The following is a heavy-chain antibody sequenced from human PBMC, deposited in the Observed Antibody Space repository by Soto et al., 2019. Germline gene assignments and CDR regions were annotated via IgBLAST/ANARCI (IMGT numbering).Heavy chain of an antibody. D-gene: IGHD3-9*01. CDR2: IYATGST. V-gene: IGHV4-4*07. CDR3: ARDPPPIYEFLTGLLAH. J-gene: IGHJ4*02. CDR1: GGSMSNYY. Sequence: PSETLSLTCTVSGGSMSNYYWSWIRQPAGKGLEWIGRIYATGSTHYNPSLKSRVTLSIDMSKNQFSLRLNSVTAADTAVYYCARDPPPIYEFLTGLLAHWGQEPPVP.